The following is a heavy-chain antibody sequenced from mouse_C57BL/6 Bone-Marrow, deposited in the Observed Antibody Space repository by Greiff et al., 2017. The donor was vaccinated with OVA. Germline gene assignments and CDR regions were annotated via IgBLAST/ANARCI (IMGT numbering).Heavy chain of an antibody. CDR3: AREGVTTVVARNY. D-gene: IGHD1-1*01. V-gene: IGHV3-6*01. Sequence: EVQRVESGPGLVKPSQSLSLTCSVTGYSITSGYYWNWIRQFPGNKLEWMGYISYDGSNNYNPSLKNRISITRDTSKNQFFLKLNSVTTEDTATYYCAREGVTTVVARNYWGQGTTLTVSS. CDR1: GYSITSGYY. J-gene: IGHJ2*01. CDR2: ISYDGSN.